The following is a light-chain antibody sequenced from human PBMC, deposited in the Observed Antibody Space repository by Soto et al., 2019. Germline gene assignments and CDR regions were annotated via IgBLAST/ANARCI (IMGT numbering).Light chain of an antibody. Sequence: DIVMTQSPDSLAVSLGERATINCKSSQSVLYSSNNKNCLAWYQQKPGQPPKLLIYWASTRESGVPDRFSGSGSGTDFNLPISSLQAEDVAVYYCQQYYSTFLTFGGGTKVEIK. CDR1: QSVLYSSNNKNC. V-gene: IGKV4-1*01. CDR3: QQYYSTFLT. J-gene: IGKJ4*01. CDR2: WAS.